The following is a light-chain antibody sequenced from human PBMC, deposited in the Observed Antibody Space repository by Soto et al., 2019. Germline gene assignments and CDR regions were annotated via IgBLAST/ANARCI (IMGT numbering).Light chain of an antibody. CDR3: QQYDSSPWT. CDR2: GAS. Sequence: EIVLTQSPGTLSLSPGERATVSCRASQSVSSNYLAWYQQKPGQAPRLLIYGASSRATGISDKFSGSGSGTDFTLPISRLEPEDFAVYYCQQYDSSPWTFGQGTKVEIK. J-gene: IGKJ1*01. CDR1: QSVSSNY. V-gene: IGKV3-20*01.